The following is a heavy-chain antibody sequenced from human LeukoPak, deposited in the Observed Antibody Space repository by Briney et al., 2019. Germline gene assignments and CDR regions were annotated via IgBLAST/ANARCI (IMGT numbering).Heavy chain of an antibody. J-gene: IGHJ4*02. V-gene: IGHV4-39*01. CDR3: ARLTPYSGSPLGDY. CDR2: ISYSGST. CDR1: GGSISSSSNF. Sequence: PSETLSRTCTVSGGSISSSSNFWGWIRQPPGKGLEWIGSISYSGSTYYNPSLKSRVTISVDTSKNQFSLKLSSVTAADTAVYYCARLTPYSGSPLGDYWGQGTLVTVSS. D-gene: IGHD1-26*01.